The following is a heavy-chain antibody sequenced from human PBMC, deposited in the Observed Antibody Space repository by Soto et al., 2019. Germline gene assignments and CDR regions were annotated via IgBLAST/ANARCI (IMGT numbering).Heavy chain of an antibody. J-gene: IGHJ4*02. V-gene: IGHV3-23*01. CDR3: AKGGYNINSHLDC. D-gene: IGHD1-20*01. CDR1: GFTFSSYA. Sequence: EVQLLESVGGLVQPGGSLRLSCAASGFTFSSYAMTWVRQAPGKGLECVSVVSGGAGSIYHADSVKGRFTIARDNSKNTLYLHMSSLTAEDTAIYYCAKGGYNINSHLDCWGQGTLVTVSS. CDR2: VSGGAGSI.